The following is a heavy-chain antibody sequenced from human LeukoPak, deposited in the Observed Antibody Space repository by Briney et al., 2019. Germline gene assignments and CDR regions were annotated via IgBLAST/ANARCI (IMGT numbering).Heavy chain of an antibody. CDR2: INHSGST. Sequence: SETLSHTCAVYGGSFSGYYWSWIRQPPGKGLEWIGEINHSGSTKYNPSLKSRVTISVDTSKNQFSLKLSSVTAADTAVYYCARYCSGGSCYSRYFDYGGQGTLVTVSS. CDR3: ARYCSGGSCYSRYFDY. J-gene: IGHJ4*02. V-gene: IGHV4-34*01. CDR1: GGSFSGYY. D-gene: IGHD2-15*01.